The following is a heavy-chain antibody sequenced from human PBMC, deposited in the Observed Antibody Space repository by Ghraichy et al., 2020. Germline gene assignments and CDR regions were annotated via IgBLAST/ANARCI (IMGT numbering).Heavy chain of an antibody. CDR1: GGSITSYY. D-gene: IGHD3-16*01. CDR3: AVGGTDGYYYYYGMDV. J-gene: IGHJ6*02. CDR2: NYYSGST. Sequence: SETLPLTCTVSGGSITSYYWSWIRQPPGKGLEWIGYNYYSGSTNYNPSLKSRVTISVDTSKNQFSLKLSSLTAADTAVYYCAVGGTDGYYYYYGMDVWGHETTVIV. V-gene: IGHV4-59*01.